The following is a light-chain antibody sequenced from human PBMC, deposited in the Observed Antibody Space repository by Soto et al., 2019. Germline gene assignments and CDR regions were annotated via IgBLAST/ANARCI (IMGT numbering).Light chain of an antibody. CDR2: GVS. Sequence: VLTQSPGPLYLSPGERAALSCTASQSISGSYLAWYQQKPGQAPRVVIYGVSRRATGIPDRFSGSGSGTDFTLTISRLEPEDFAVYYCQQYDNSPLTFGGGTKVDIK. CDR1: QSISGSY. V-gene: IGKV3-20*01. J-gene: IGKJ4*01. CDR3: QQYDNSPLT.